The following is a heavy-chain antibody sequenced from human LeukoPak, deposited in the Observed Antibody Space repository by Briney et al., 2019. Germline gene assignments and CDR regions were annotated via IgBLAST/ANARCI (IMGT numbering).Heavy chain of an antibody. V-gene: IGHV1-2*02. D-gene: IGHD4-17*01. Sequence: ASVKVSCKASGYTFTGYYMHWVRQAPGQGVEWMGWINPNSGGTNYAQKFQGRVTMTRDTSISTAYMELSRLRSDDTAVYYCARDLDSTTVNLPAYWGQGTLVTVSS. CDR3: ARDLDSTTVNLPAY. CDR2: INPNSGGT. CDR1: GYTFTGYY. J-gene: IGHJ4*02.